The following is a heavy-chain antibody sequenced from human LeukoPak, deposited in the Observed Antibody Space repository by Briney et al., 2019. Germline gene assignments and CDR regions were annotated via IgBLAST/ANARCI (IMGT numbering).Heavy chain of an antibody. D-gene: IGHD5-18*01. Sequence: GGSLRLSCAASGFTVSSNYMSWVRQAPGKGLEWVSVIYSGGSTYYADSVKGRFTTSRDNSKNTLYLQMNSLRAEDTAVYYCARDGYSYGINCFDPWGKGTLVTVSS. CDR3: ARDGYSYGINCFDP. CDR2: IYSGGST. J-gene: IGHJ5*02. V-gene: IGHV3-66*01. CDR1: GFTVSSNY.